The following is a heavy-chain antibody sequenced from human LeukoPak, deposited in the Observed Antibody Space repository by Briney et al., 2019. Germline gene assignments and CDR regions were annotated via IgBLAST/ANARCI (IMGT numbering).Heavy chain of an antibody. CDR3: AQQGGRDTDGRNWSLGL. J-gene: IGHJ2*01. V-gene: IGHV3-30*02. D-gene: IGHD2-21*02. CDR2: IWRDGNKK. Sequence: GGSLRLYGTASGFSFSDDGMHWVGQAAGKGLEWVAFIWRDGNKKYLPDSMKGRFSVCRDHSNNTLDVEMNSLSPDGTALYCCAQQGGRDTDGRNWSLGLWGRGTLVTVSS. CDR1: GFSFSDDG.